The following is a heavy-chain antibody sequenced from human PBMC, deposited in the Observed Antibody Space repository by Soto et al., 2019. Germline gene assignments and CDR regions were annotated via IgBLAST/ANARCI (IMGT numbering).Heavy chain of an antibody. D-gene: IGHD3-10*01. Sequence: PSETLSLTCTVSGGSISSDYWSWIRQPPGKGLEWIGYIYYSGTTNYNPSIKSRVTISVDRSKNQFSLRLNSVTAADTAVYYFARDWAVWGVISDYYYYGMDVWGQGTTVTVSS. CDR2: IYYSGTT. J-gene: IGHJ6*02. CDR1: GGSISSDY. V-gene: IGHV4-59*01. CDR3: ARDWAVWGVISDYYYYGMDV.